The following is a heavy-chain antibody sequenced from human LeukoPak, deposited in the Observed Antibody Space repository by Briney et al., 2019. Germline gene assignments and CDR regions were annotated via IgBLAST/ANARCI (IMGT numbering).Heavy chain of an antibody. Sequence: GGSLRLSCAASGFTFSSYAMSWVRQAPGKGLEWVSGISGRGGSTYYADSVKGRFTISRDNSKNTLYVQMNSLRAEDTAVYYCAKKGISDDPDDAFDFWGQGTTVTVSS. V-gene: IGHV3-23*01. CDR2: ISGRGGST. CDR1: GFTFSSYA. D-gene: IGHD2/OR15-2a*01. CDR3: AKKGISDDPDDAFDF. J-gene: IGHJ3*01.